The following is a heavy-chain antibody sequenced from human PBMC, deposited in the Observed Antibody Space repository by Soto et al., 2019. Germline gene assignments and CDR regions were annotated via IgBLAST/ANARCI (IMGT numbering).Heavy chain of an antibody. CDR3: ARDGWTSSHWYFEL. CDR1: GFTFTNYA. J-gene: IGHJ2*01. CDR2: ISYGGTNK. Sequence: QEQLVDSGGGVVQPGGSLRLSCAASGFTFTNYAMHWVRQAPGKGLEWVAVISYGGTNKYYADSVKGRFAIFRENSKYTLHLQMGGISDKDTAGYYCARDGWTSSHWYFELWGRGTLVTVSS. D-gene: IGHD6-13*01. V-gene: IGHV3-30*09.